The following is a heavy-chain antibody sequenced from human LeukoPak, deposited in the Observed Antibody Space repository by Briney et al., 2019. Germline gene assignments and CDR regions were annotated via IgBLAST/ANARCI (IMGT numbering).Heavy chain of an antibody. CDR3: AKALNYYDRAYDM. Sequence: PGGSLRLSCAASGFTFSSYWMHWVRQAPGKGLEWVAVISYDGSNKYYADSVKGRFTISRDNSKNTLHMQMNTLRAEDTAMYYCAKALNYYDRAYDMWGQGTVVTVSS. CDR1: GFTFSSYW. D-gene: IGHD3-22*01. CDR2: ISYDGSNK. V-gene: IGHV3-30*18. J-gene: IGHJ3*02.